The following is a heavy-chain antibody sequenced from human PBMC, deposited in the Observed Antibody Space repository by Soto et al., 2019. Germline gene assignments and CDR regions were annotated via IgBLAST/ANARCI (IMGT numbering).Heavy chain of an antibody. CDR1: GFTFSSYA. CDR2: ISGSGGST. Sequence: PGGSLRLSCAASGFTFSSYAMSWVRQAPGKGLEWVSAISGSGGSTYYADSVKGRFTISRDNSKNTLYLQMNSLRAEDTAVYYCARDDRDHFLPPLAWFDPWGQGTLVTVSS. V-gene: IGHV3-23*01. D-gene: IGHD3-10*01. J-gene: IGHJ5*02. CDR3: ARDDRDHFLPPLAWFDP.